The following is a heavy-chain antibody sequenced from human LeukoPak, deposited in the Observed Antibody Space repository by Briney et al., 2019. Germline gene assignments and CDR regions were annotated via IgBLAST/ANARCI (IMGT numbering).Heavy chain of an antibody. CDR1: GFTFDDYA. J-gene: IGHJ4*02. CDR3: AKYIAAGNRLYYFDY. Sequence: GGSLRLSCSASGFTFDDYAMHWGRQAPGKGLEWGSGIRWNSGSIGYADSVKGRFTISRDNAKNSLYLQMNSLRAQDTALYYCAKYIAAGNRLYYFDYWGQGTLVTVSS. D-gene: IGHD1-14*01. V-gene: IGHV3-9*01. CDR2: IRWNSGSI.